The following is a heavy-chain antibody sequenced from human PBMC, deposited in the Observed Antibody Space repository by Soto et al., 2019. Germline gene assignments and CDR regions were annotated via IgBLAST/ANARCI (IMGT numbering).Heavy chain of an antibody. Sequence: GASLKVSCKASGYTFTSYYMHWVRQAPGQGLEWMGIINPSGGSTSYAQKFQGRVTMTRDTSTSTVYMELSSLRSEDTAVYYCARDRDIVVVTAIHYFDYWGQGTLVTVSS. V-gene: IGHV1-46*01. CDR1: GYTFTSYY. CDR2: INPSGGST. D-gene: IGHD2-21*02. CDR3: ARDRDIVVVTAIHYFDY. J-gene: IGHJ4*02.